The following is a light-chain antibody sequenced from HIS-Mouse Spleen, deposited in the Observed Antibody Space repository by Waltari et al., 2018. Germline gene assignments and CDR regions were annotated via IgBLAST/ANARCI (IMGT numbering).Light chain of an antibody. CDR1: QSVLYSSNNKNY. J-gene: IGKJ1*01. V-gene: IGKV4-1*01. CDR3: QQYYSTPWRT. CDR2: WAS. Sequence: DIVMTQSPDSLAVSLGERATINCKYSQSVLYSSNNKNYLAWYQQKPGQPPKLLIYWASTRESGVPDRFSGSGSGTDFTLTISSLQAEDVAVYYCQQYYSTPWRTFGQGTKVEIK.